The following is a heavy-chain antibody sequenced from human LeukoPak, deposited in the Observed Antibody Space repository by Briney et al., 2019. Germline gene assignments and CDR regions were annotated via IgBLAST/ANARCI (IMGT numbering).Heavy chain of an antibody. CDR1: GFTVSSNY. D-gene: IGHD3-3*01. V-gene: IGHV3-53*05. CDR2: IYSGGST. CDR3: ASEDNGYYDFWSGYRSNWFDP. Sequence: GGSLRLSCAASGFTVSSNYMSWVRQAPGKGLEWVSVIYSGGSTYYADSVKGRFTISRDNSKNTLYLQMNSLRAEDTAVYYCASEDNGYYDFWSGYRSNWFDPWGQGTLVTVSS. J-gene: IGHJ5*02.